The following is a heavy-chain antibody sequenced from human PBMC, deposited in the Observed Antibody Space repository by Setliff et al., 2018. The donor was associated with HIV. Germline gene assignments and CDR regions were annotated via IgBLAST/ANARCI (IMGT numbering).Heavy chain of an antibody. J-gene: IGHJ6*03. D-gene: IGHD3-10*01. Sequence: PGGSLRLSCAASGFTFSSYSMNWVRQAPGKGLEWVAVIWSDGSSKYYADSVKGRFTISRDNSRNTLYLQMNSLRAEDTAVYYCARGRLLWSGSYYYYYMDVWGKGTTVTVS. CDR2: IWSDGSSK. CDR1: GFTFSSYS. CDR3: ARGRLLWSGSYYYYYMDV. V-gene: IGHV3-33*08.